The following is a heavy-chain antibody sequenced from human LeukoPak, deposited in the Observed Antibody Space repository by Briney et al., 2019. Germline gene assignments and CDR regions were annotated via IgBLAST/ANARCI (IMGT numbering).Heavy chain of an antibody. J-gene: IGHJ4*02. D-gene: IGHD3-16*01. Sequence: GGSLRLSCAASGFSFSSYWMSWVRQAPGKGLEWVANIKQDGSEKNYVDSVKGRFTITRDNAKKSLYLQMNSLRVDDTAVYYCARRGTFSTRYAFYWGQGTLVTVSS. CDR2: IKQDGSEK. CDR3: ARRGTFSTRYAFY. CDR1: GFSFSSYW. V-gene: IGHV3-7*01.